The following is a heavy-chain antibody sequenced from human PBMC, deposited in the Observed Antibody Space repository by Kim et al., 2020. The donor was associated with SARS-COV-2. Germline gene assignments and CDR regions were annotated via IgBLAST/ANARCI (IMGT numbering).Heavy chain of an antibody. CDR1: GFTFSSYA. CDR3: ASSEWGYSYGSPLY. V-gene: IGHV3-30*04. Sequence: GGSLRLSCAASGFTFSSYAMHWVRQAPGKGLEWVAVISYDGSNKYYADSVKGRFTISRDNSKNTLYLQMNSLRAEDTAVYYCASSEWGYSYGSPLYWGQGTLVTVSS. D-gene: IGHD5-18*01. J-gene: IGHJ4*02. CDR2: ISYDGSNK.